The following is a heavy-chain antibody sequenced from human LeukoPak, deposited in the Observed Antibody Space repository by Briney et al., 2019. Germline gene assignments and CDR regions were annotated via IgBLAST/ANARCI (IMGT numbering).Heavy chain of an antibody. CDR1: GGSISSYY. Sequence: SETLSLTCTVSGGSISSYYWSWIRQPPGKGLEWIGYIHYSGSTNYNPSLKSRVTISVDTSKNQFSLKLSSVTAADTAVYYCARGRDGYNLDCWGQGTLVTVSS. CDR2: IHYSGST. V-gene: IGHV4-59*01. CDR3: ARGRDGYNLDC. J-gene: IGHJ4*02. D-gene: IGHD5-24*01.